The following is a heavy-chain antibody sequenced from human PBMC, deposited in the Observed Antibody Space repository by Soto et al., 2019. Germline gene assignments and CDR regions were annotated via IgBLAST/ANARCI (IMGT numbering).Heavy chain of an antibody. V-gene: IGHV4-30-2*06. CDR3: ARTLRVCSAGSCSSWFDP. J-gene: IGHJ5*02. D-gene: IGHD2-15*01. CDR1: GGSIISGVYS. CDR2: IYQSGSA. Sequence: QLQLQESGSGLVKPSETLSLTCGVSGGSIISGVYSWSWIRQSPGKGLEWIGYIYQSGSAFYNPSLRGRVTISIDRSKNQFSLKLSSLTAADTAVYLCARTLRVCSAGSCSSWFDPWGQGTLVTVSS.